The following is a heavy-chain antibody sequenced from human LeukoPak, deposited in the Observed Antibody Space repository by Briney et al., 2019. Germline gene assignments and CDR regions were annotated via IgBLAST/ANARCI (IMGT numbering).Heavy chain of an antibody. Sequence: PGGSLRLSCAASGFTFSSYAMHWVRQAPGKGLEWVSAISGSGGSTYYADSVKGRFTISRDNSKNTLYLQMNSLRAEDTAVYYCAKNVEGRYYFDYWGQGTLVTVSS. CDR3: AKNVEGRYYFDY. V-gene: IGHV3-23*01. CDR2: ISGSGGST. D-gene: IGHD1-1*01. CDR1: GFTFSSYA. J-gene: IGHJ4*02.